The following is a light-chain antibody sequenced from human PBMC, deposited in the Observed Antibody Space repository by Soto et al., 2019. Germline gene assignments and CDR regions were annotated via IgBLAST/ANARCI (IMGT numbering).Light chain of an antibody. Sequence: SYELTQPPSVSVATGQTARITCGGTNIGSKSVHWYPQKPGQAPVLVVYDDSDRPSGIPERFSGSNSGNTATLTISRVEAGDEADYYCQVWDSSSDHVVFGGGTKLTVL. V-gene: IGLV3-21*02. CDR3: QVWDSSSDHVV. CDR2: DDS. J-gene: IGLJ2*01. CDR1: NIGSKS.